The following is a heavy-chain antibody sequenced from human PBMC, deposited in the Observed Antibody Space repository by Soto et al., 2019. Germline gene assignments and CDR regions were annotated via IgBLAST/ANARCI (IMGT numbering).Heavy chain of an antibody. V-gene: IGHV3-21*01. J-gene: IGHJ6*02. CDR2: ISSSSSYI. D-gene: IGHD6-6*01. CDR3: ARDIAALGYYYYYGMDV. CDR1: GFTFSSYS. Sequence: GGSLRLSCAASGFTFSSYSMNWVRQAPGKGLEWVSSISSSSSYIYYADSVKGRFTISRDNAKNSLYLQMNSLRAEDTAVYYCARDIAALGYYYYYGMDVWGQGTTVTVSS.